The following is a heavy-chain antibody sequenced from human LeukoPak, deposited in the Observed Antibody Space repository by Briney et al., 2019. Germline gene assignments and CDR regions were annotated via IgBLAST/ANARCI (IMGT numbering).Heavy chain of an antibody. CDR2: INHSGST. CDR1: GGSFSGYY. Sequence: SETLSLTCAVYGGSFSGYYWSWIRQPPGKGLEWIGEINHSGSTNYNPSLKSRVTISVDTSKNQFSLKLSSVTAADTAVYYCARFRHGHSRKTKIAFDIWGQGTMVTVSS. CDR3: ARFRHGHSRKTKIAFDI. V-gene: IGHV4-34*01. D-gene: IGHD6-13*01. J-gene: IGHJ3*02.